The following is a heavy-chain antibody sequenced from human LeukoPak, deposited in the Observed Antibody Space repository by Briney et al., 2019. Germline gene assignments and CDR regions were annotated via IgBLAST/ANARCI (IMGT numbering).Heavy chain of an antibody. CDR2: ISYDGSNK. V-gene: IGHV3-30*18. CDR3: AKDVHRDSSGYYYPLLDAFDI. Sequence: GGSLRLSCAASGFTFSSYGMHWVRQAPGKGLEWVAVISYDGSNKYYADSVKGRFTISRDNSKNTLYLQMNSLRAEDTAVYYCAKDVHRDSSGYYYPLLDAFDIWGQGTMVTVSS. J-gene: IGHJ3*02. CDR1: GFTFSSYG. D-gene: IGHD3-22*01.